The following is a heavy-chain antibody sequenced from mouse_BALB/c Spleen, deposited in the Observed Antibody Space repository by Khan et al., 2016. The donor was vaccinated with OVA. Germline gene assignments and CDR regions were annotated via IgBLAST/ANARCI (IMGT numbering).Heavy chain of an antibody. V-gene: IGHV1-26*01. J-gene: IGHJ3*01. CDR3: ARGYDFVAC. D-gene: IGHD2-14*01. CDR2: VNPNTGGS. Sequence: EVQLQESGPDLVKPGASVKISCKASGYSFTLYYMTWVKQSHGKSLEWIGRVNPNTGGSDYNQEFKGKAIFTVDKSSNTAYMELHSLTSEDSAVYYCARGYDFVACWGQGSLVTGSA. CDR1: GYSFTLYY.